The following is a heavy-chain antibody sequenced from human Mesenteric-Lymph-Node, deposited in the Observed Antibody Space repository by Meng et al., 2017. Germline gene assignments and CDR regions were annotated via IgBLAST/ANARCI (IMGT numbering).Heavy chain of an antibody. CDR1: GFTYSNHA. CDR3: ARDGPLLERNYYYFALDV. D-gene: IGHD1-1*01. CDR2: IGGSDGRT. V-gene: IGHV3-23*01. Sequence: GGSLRLSCASSGFTYSNHAMGWVRQAPGKGLEWVSGIGGSDGRTYYADSVKGRFTISRDNAKNTLYLQMDSLRVEDTALYYCARDGPLLERNYYYFALDVWGQGTTVTVSS. J-gene: IGHJ6*02.